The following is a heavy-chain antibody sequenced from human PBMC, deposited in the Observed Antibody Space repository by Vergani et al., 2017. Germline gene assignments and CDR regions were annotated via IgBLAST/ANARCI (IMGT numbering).Heavy chain of an antibody. D-gene: IGHD6-13*01. J-gene: IGHJ6*02. CDR1: GFTFSDYY. Sequence: QVQLVESGGGLVKPGGSLRLSCAASGFTFSDYYMSWIRQAPGKGLEWVSYISSSSSYTNYADSVKGRFTISRDNAKNSLYLQMNSLRAEDTAVYYCAGDAPLYSSSWSRLRVDYYGMDVWGQGTTVTVSS. V-gene: IGHV3-11*06. CDR2: ISSSSSYT. CDR3: AGDAPLYSSSWSRLRVDYYGMDV.